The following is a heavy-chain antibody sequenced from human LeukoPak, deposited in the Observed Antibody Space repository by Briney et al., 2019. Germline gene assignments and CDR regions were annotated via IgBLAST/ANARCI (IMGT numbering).Heavy chain of an antibody. J-gene: IGHJ4*02. CDR3: ARFSRVEWSF. D-gene: IGHD3-3*01. CDR2: ISPSGGST. V-gene: IGHV3-23*01. CDR1: GFSFSSYG. Sequence: GGTLRLSCAASGFSFSSYGMSWVRQAPGKGLEWASAISPSGGSTYYADSVKGRFTISRDNAKNTLYLQMDSLRVEDTAVYYCARFSRVEWSFWGQGTLVTVSS.